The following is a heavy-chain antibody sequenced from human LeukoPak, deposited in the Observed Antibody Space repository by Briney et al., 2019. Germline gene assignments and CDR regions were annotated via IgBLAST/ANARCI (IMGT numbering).Heavy chain of an antibody. CDR3: ARDSLVVPAANYGMDV. D-gene: IGHD2-2*01. J-gene: IGHJ6*02. V-gene: IGHV3-33*01. CDR2: IWYDGSNK. Sequence: GGSLRLSCAASGFTFSSYGMHWVRQAPGKGLEWVAVIWYDGSNKYYADSVKGRFTISRDNSKNTLYLQMSSLRAEDTAVYYCARDSLVVPAANYGMDVWGQGTTVTVSS. CDR1: GFTFSSYG.